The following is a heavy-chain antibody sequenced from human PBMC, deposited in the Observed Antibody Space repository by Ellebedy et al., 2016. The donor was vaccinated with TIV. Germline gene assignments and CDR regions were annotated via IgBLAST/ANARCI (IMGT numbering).Heavy chain of an antibody. CDR3: AREYPITYIAAAENFDY. Sequence: GGSLRLSCAASGFTFSSYGMHWVRQAPGKGLEWVAVIWYDGSNKYYADSVKGRFTISRDNSKNTLYLQMNSLRAEDTAVYYCAREYPITYIAAAENFDYWGQGTLVTVSS. CDR1: GFTFSSYG. J-gene: IGHJ4*02. CDR2: IWYDGSNK. V-gene: IGHV3-33*01. D-gene: IGHD6-13*01.